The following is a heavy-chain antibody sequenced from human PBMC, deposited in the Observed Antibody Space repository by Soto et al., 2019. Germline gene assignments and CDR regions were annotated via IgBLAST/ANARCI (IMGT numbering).Heavy chain of an antibody. CDR3: ARETYYYDSSGYTRLYFQH. CDR1: GGSISSGGYY. Sequence: QVQLQESGPGLVKPSQTLSLTCTVSGGSISSGGYYWSWIRQHPGKGLEWIGYIYYSGSTYYNPPLKSRVTISVDTSKNQFCLKLSSVTAADTAVYYCARETYYYDSSGYTRLYFQHWGQGTLVTVSS. D-gene: IGHD3-22*01. CDR2: IYYSGST. J-gene: IGHJ1*01. V-gene: IGHV4-31*03.